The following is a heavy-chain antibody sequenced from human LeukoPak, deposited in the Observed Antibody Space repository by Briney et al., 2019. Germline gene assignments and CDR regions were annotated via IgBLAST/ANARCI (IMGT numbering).Heavy chain of an antibody. CDR3: ARDKDGDYFDY. CDR2: ISYDGSNK. J-gene: IGHJ4*02. CDR1: GFTFSSYA. V-gene: IGHV3-30-3*01. D-gene: IGHD4-17*01. Sequence: PGGSLRLSCAASGFTFSSYAMHWVRQAPGKGLEWVAAISYDGSNKYYADSVKGRFTISRDNSKNTLYLQMNSLRAEDTAVYYCARDKDGDYFDYWGQGTLVTVSS.